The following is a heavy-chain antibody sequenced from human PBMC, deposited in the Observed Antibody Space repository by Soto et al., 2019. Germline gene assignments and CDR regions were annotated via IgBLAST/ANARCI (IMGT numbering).Heavy chain of an antibody. CDR3: ARVGGGTTVTTFLYHDY. CDR2: INPSGGST. Sequence: ASVKVSCKASGYTFTSYYMHWVRQAPGQGLEWMGIINPSGGSTSYAQKFQGRVTMTRDTSTSTAYMELSSLRSEDTAVYYCARVGGGTTVTTFLYHDYWGQGTLVTVSS. V-gene: IGHV1-46*01. CDR1: GYTFTSYY. J-gene: IGHJ4*02. D-gene: IGHD4-17*01.